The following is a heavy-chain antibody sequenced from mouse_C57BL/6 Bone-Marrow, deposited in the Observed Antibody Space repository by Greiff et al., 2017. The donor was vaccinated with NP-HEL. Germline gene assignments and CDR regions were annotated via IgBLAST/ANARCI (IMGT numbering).Heavy chain of an antibody. J-gene: IGHJ1*03. CDR3: ARSRLRPNGYFDV. D-gene: IGHD1-2*01. CDR2: IYPGSGST. V-gene: IGHV1-55*01. Sequence: VQLQQSGAELVKPGASVKMSCKASGYTFTSYWITWVKQRPGQGLEWIGDIYPGSGSTNYNEKFKSKATLTVDTSSSTAYMQLSSLTSEDSAVYYCARSRLRPNGYFDVWGTGTTVTVSS. CDR1: GYTFTSYW.